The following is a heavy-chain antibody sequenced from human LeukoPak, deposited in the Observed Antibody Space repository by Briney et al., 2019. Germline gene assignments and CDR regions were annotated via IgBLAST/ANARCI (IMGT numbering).Heavy chain of an antibody. CDR1: GFTFSTYW. CDR2: IKQNGSEK. J-gene: IGHJ4*02. CDR3: AKEHVVVAGLDY. Sequence: GGSLRLSCEASGFTFSTYWMSWVRQAPGKGLEWVANIKQNGSEKYYVDSVKGRFTISRDNAKNSLYLQMNSLRAEDTAVYYCAKEHVVVAGLDYWGQGTLVTVSS. V-gene: IGHV3-7*03. D-gene: IGHD2-15*01.